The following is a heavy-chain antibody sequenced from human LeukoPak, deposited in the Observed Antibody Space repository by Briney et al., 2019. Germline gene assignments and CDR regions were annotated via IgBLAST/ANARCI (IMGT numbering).Heavy chain of an antibody. J-gene: IGHJ4*02. D-gene: IGHD3-3*01. CDR2: ISGSGGST. CDR1: GFTFSSYA. V-gene: IGHV3-23*01. Sequence: GGSLRLSCAASGFTFSSYAMSWVRQAPGKGLEWVSAISGSGGSTYYADSVKGRFTISRDNSKNTLYLQMNSLRAEDTAVYYCARDLYYDFWSGYRREYYFDYWGQGTLVTVSS. CDR3: ARDLYYDFWSGYRREYYFDY.